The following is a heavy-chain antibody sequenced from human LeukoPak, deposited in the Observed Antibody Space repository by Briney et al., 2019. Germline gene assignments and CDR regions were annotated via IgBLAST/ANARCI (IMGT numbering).Heavy chain of an antibody. V-gene: IGHV1-2*02. CDR1: GYTFTGYY. CDR2: MNPNSGGT. J-gene: IGHJ5*02. CDR3: ARDRRKLLWFGGFDP. D-gene: IGHD3-10*01. Sequence: GASVKVSCKASGYTFTGYYMRWVRQAPGQGLEWMGWMNPNSGGTNYAQKFQGRVTMTRDTSISTAYMELSRLRSDDTAVYYCARDRRKLLWFGGFDPWGQGTLVTVSS.